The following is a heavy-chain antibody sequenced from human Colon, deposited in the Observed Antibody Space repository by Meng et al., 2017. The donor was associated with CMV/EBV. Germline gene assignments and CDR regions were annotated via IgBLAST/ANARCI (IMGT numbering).Heavy chain of an antibody. CDR2: TSYDGRKT. CDR3: AKPESDYGGNTRFDY. CDR1: GFIFSTYG. V-gene: IGHV3-30*18. J-gene: IGHJ4*02. Sequence: SGFIFSTYGMPWVRQAPGKGLEWVAVTSYDGRKTYYADSVKGRFTISRDNSKNTLYLQMNSLRAEDTAVYYCAKPESDYGGNTRFDYWGQGTLVTVSS. D-gene: IGHD4-23*01.